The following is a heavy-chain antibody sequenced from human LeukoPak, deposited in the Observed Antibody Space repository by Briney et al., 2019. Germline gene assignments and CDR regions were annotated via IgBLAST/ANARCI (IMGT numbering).Heavy chain of an antibody. CDR1: GGSISSSSYY. CDR3: ASLNWNYRYYYYYMDV. J-gene: IGHJ6*03. CDR2: IYYSGST. V-gene: IGHV4-39*07. D-gene: IGHD1-7*01. Sequence: SETLSLTCTVSGGSISSSSYYWGWIRQPPGKGLEWIGSIYYSGSTYYNPSLKSRVTMSVDTSKNQFSLKLSSVTAADTAVYYCASLNWNYRYYYYYMDVWGKGTTVTVSS.